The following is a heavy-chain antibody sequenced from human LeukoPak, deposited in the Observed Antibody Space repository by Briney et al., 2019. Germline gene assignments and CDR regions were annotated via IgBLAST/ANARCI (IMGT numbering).Heavy chain of an antibody. CDR3: ARVRYFDWTDAFDI. CDR1: GYSFSTYW. CDR2: IYPGDSDI. J-gene: IGHJ3*02. V-gene: IGHV5-51*01. D-gene: IGHD3-9*01. Sequence: GESLKISCKGSGYSFSTYWIGWVRPMPGKGLQWMGIIYPGDSDIRYSPSFQGQVTISADKSINTAYLQWSNLKASDTAMYYCARVRYFDWTDAFDIWGQGTKVTVSS.